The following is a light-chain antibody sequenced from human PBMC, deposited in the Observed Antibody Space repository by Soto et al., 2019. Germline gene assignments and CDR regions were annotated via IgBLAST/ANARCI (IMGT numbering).Light chain of an antibody. J-gene: IGLJ3*02. CDR3: SSYAGSNNWV. V-gene: IGLV2-8*01. CDR2: DVN. CDR1: STDVGNYNY. Sequence: QSALTQPPSASGSPGQSLTISCTDTSTDVGNYNYVSWYQQHPGKAPKLMISDVNRRPSGVPDRFSGSKSGNTASLTVSGLQAEDEADYYCSSYAGSNNWVFGGGTKVTVL.